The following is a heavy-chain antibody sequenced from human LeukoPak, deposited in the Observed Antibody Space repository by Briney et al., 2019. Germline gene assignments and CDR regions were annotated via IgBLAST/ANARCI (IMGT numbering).Heavy chain of an antibody. V-gene: IGHV1-18*01. J-gene: IGHJ4*02. CDR3: ARGMHYYDSSGYYMDY. D-gene: IGHD3-22*01. CDR2: ISAYNGNT. Sequence: GASVKVSCKASGYTFTSYGISWVRQAPGQGLEWMGWISAYNGNTNYAQKLQGRVTMTTDTSTSTAYMGLRSLRSDDTAVYYCARGMHYYDSSGYYMDYWGQGTLVTVSS. CDR1: GYTFTSYG.